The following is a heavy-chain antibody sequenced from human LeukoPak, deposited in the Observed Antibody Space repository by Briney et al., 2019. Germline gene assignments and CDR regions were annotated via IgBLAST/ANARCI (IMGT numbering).Heavy chain of an antibody. J-gene: IGHJ4*02. V-gene: IGHV4-30-2*01. CDR1: GGSISSGGYY. D-gene: IGHD4-4*01. Sequence: SETLSLTCAVSGGSISSGGYYWSWIRQPPGKGLEWIGYIYHSGSTYYNPSLKSRVTISVDRSKNQFSLKLSSVTAADTAVYYCARAVTGKYYFDYWGQGTLVTVSS. CDR3: ARAVTGKYYFDY. CDR2: IYHSGST.